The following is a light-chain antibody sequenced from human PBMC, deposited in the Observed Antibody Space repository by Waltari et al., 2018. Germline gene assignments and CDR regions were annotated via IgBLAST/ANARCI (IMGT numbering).Light chain of an antibody. J-gene: IGKJ1*01. CDR1: QGVGKY. CDR2: HAS. CDR3: QKYDFLPAT. Sequence: EIVLTQYPGPLSLSPGERATLSCGASQGVGKYLAWYQQRPGQAPRLLLYHASIRATGSPDRFSGSGFGTDFSLTISRLEPEDFAVYYFQKYDFLPATFGQGTTVEIK. V-gene: IGKV3-20*01.